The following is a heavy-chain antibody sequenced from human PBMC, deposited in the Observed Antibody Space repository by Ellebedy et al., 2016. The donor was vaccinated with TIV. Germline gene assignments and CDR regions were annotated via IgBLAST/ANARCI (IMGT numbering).Heavy chain of an antibody. Sequence: GESLKISCQASGYNFATDWIGWVRQMPGKGLEWVGVIYPHDSDSRYGPSFQDLVSISADKATGTAYLQWRSLKASDTAIYYGATVLDDLGAFWGLGTRVTVSS. V-gene: IGHV5-51*01. D-gene: IGHD1-26*01. CDR1: GYNFATDW. CDR3: ATVLDDLGAF. J-gene: IGHJ4*02. CDR2: IYPHDSDS.